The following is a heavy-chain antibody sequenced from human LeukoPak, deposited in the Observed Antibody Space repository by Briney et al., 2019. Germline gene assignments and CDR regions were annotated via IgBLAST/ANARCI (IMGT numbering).Heavy chain of an antibody. Sequence: PGGSLRLSCAASGFTFSHYWMHWVRQAPGKGLVWVSRINHDGSSIHFADSVKGRFTISRDNAKNTLYLQMNSLRVEDTAVYYCARDPYSYASYWGQGTLVTVSS. CDR1: GFTFSHYW. D-gene: IGHD5-18*01. CDR3: ARDPYSYASY. J-gene: IGHJ4*02. CDR2: INHDGSSI. V-gene: IGHV3-74*01.